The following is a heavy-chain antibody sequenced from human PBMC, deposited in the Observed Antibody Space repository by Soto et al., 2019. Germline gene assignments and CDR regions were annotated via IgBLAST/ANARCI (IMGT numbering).Heavy chain of an antibody. V-gene: IGHV1-2*02. J-gene: IGHJ4*02. CDR3: AREASAVVSLDY. CDR1: GYIFTAYS. D-gene: IGHD2-15*01. CDR2: INPNSGDT. Sequence: ASVKVSCKASGYIFTAYSMHWVRQAPGQGLEWLGWINPNSGDTIYAQKFQDRVTMICDTSVSTAYLELSSLSSDDTALYYCAREASAVVSLDYWGQGTLVTVSS.